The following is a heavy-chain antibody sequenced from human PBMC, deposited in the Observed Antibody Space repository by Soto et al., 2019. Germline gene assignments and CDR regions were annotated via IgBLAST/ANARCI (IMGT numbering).Heavy chain of an antibody. CDR3: ARVFLSWFGELFDY. D-gene: IGHD3-10*01. CDR1: GFTFSSYS. V-gene: IGHV3-21*01. CDR2: ISSSSSYI. Sequence: PGGSLRLSCAASGFTFSSYSMNWVRQAPGKGLEWVSSISSSSSYIYYADSVKGRFTISRDNAKNSLYLQMNSLRAEDTAVYYCARVFLSWFGELFDYWGQGTLVTVSS. J-gene: IGHJ4*02.